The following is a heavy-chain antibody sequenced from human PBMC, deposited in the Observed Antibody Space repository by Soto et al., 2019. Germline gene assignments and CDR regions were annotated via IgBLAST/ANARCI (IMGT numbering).Heavy chain of an antibody. D-gene: IGHD3-22*01. CDR1: GGSISSSSYY. Sequence: QLQLQESGPGLVKPSETLSLTCTVSGGSISSSSYYWGWIRQPPGKGLEWIGSIYYSGSTYYNPSLKSRVPIPVDTSKNQFSLKLSSVTAADTAVYYCARIYYDSVFDYWGQGTLVTVSS. J-gene: IGHJ4*02. CDR2: IYYSGST. V-gene: IGHV4-39*01. CDR3: ARIYYDSVFDY.